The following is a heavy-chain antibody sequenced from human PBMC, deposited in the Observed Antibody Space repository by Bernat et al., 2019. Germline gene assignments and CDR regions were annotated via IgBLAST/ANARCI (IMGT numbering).Heavy chain of an antibody. Sequence: QVQLVQSGAEVKKPGASVKVSCKASGYTFTGYYMHWVRQAPGQGLEWMGWINPKSGGTNDAQQFRCALTLTRDTSSITAYMMLRRLSSADAAVYYCARDRFLDRSSWFDPWGQGTLVTVSS. D-gene: IGHD6-6*01. CDR3: ARDRFLDRSSWFDP. V-gene: IGHV1-2*02. CDR1: GYTFTGYY. J-gene: IGHJ5*02. CDR2: INPKSGGT.